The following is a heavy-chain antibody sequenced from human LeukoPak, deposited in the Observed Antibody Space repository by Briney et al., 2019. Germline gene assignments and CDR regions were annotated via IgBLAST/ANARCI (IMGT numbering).Heavy chain of an antibody. CDR2: IIPIFGTA. V-gene: IGHV1-69*13. CDR1: GGTFSSYA. Sequence: ASVKVSCKASGGTFSSYAISWVRQAPGQGLEWMGGIIPIFGTANYAQKFQGRVTITADESTSTAYMELSSLRSEDTAVYYCASCGYSGYVDHWGQGTLVTVSS. D-gene: IGHD5-12*01. CDR3: ASCGYSGYVDH. J-gene: IGHJ4*02.